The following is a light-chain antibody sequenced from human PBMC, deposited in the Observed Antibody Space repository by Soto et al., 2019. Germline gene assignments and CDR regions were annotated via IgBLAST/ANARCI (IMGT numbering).Light chain of an antibody. J-gene: IGKJ1*01. CDR1: QSVNSN. Sequence: EIVMTQSPATLSVSPGERATLSCRASQSVNSNLAWYQQKPGQAPRVIIYGASTRATGIPARFSGSGSGTEFTPTISSLQSEDFAVYYCQQYNNWPPTWTFGQGTKVEIK. V-gene: IGKV3-15*01. CDR3: QQYNNWPPTWT. CDR2: GAS.